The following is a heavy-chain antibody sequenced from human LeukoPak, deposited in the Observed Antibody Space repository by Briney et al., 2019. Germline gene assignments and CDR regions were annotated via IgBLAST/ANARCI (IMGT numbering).Heavy chain of an antibody. CDR1: GFTFSSYA. J-gene: IGHJ4*02. Sequence: GRSLRLSCAASGFTFSSYAMSWVRQAPGKGLEWVSAISGSGGSTYYVDSVKGRFTISRDNSKNTLYLQMNSLGAEDTAVYYCAKARTSTGGYHFDYWGQRTPVTVSS. CDR3: AKARTSTGGYHFDY. D-gene: IGHD2-8*02. CDR2: ISGSGGST. V-gene: IGHV3-23*01.